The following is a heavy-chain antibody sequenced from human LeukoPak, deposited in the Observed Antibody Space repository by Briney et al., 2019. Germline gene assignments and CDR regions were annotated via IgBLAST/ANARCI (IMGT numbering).Heavy chain of an antibody. CDR1: GFTFSSYE. CDR2: ISSSGSTK. V-gene: IGHV3-48*03. CDR3: ARLRGVIIAIDY. Sequence: GGSLRLSCAASGFTFSSYEMNWVRQAPGKGLEWVSYISSSGSTKYYVDSVKGRFTISRDNAKNSLYLQMNSLRAEDTAVYYCARLRGVIIAIDYWGQGTLVTVSS. D-gene: IGHD3-10*01. J-gene: IGHJ4*02.